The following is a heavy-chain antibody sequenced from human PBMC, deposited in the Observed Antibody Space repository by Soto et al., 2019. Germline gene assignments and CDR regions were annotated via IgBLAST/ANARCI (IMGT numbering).Heavy chain of an antibody. CDR2: IYYSGGT. D-gene: IGHD1-26*01. J-gene: IGHJ4*02. CDR1: GGSISSRSYYY. CDR3: ARHVGATTSIYFDY. V-gene: IGHV4-39*01. Sequence: PSETLSLTCSVSGGSISSRSYYYWGWIRQPPGKGLEWIGSIYYSGGTYYNPSLKSRVTISADTSKSQFSLKLRSVTAADTAVYYCARHVGATTSIYFDYWGQGTLVTVSS.